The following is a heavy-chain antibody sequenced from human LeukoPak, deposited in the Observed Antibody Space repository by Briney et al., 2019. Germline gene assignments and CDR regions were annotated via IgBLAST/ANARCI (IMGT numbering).Heavy chain of an antibody. CDR1: RFTFSGYG. V-gene: IGHV3-33*01. J-gene: IGHJ4*02. Sequence: GGSLRLSCAASRFTFSGYGMHWVRQAPGKGLEWVAVIWYDGSNKYYADSVKGRFTISRDNSKNTLYLQMNSLRAEDTAVYYCARDSIAEGRGGYDYWGQGTLVTVSS. CDR2: IWYDGSNK. CDR3: ARDSIAEGRGGYDY. D-gene: IGHD6-13*01.